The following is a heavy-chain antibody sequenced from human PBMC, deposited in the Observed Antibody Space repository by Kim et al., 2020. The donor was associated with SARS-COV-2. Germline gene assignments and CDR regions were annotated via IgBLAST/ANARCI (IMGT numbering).Heavy chain of an antibody. CDR2: VFYSGAT. V-gene: IGHV4-39*07. Sequence: SETLSLTCTVSGDSISESFCYWGWIRQSPGKGLEWVGSVFYSGATFYNPSLRSRVTVSVDTSKNEVSLKVNSVTAADTAVYYCVRDQYYYGSGSLLSNWFDSWGQGTLVTVSS. D-gene: IGHD3-10*01. CDR3: VRDQYYYGSGSLLSNWFDS. J-gene: IGHJ5*01. CDR1: GDSISESFCY.